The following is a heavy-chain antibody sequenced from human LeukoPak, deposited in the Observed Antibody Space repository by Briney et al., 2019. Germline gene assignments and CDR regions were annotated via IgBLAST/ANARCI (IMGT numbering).Heavy chain of an antibody. V-gene: IGHV3-73*01. J-gene: IGHJ5*02. CDR3: TRRPPGAANNWFDP. CDR1: GFTFSGSA. D-gene: IGHD6-13*01. CDR2: IRSKANSYAT. Sequence: AGGSLRLSCAASGFTFSGSAMHWVRQASGKGLEWVGRIRSKANSYATAYAASVKGRFTISRDDSKNTAYLQMNSLKTEDTAVYYCTRRPPGAANNWFDPWGQGTLVTVSS.